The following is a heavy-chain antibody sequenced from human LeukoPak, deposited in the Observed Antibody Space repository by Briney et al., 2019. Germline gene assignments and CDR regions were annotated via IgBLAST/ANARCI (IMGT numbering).Heavy chain of an antibody. D-gene: IGHD6-19*01. CDR2: INAGNGNT. V-gene: IGHV1-3*03. J-gene: IGHJ4*02. CDR3: ARDRAVAGIFFDY. CDR1: GYTFASYA. Sequence: ASVKVSCKASGYTFASYAMHWVRQAPGQRLEWMGWINAGNGNTKYSQEFQGRVTITRDTSASTAYMELSSLRSEDMAVCYCARDRAVAGIFFDYWGQGTLVTVSS.